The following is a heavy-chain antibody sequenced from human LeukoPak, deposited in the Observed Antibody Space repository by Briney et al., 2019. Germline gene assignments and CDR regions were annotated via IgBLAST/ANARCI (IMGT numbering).Heavy chain of an antibody. Sequence: GASVKVSCKASGYTFTGYYMHWVRQAPGQELEWMGRINPNSGGANYAQKFQGRVTMTRDTSISTAYMELSGLRSDDTAVYYCARGKFCSGGSCYQNLNWFDPWGQGTLVTVSS. J-gene: IGHJ5*02. CDR2: INPNSGGA. V-gene: IGHV1-2*06. D-gene: IGHD2-15*01. CDR1: GYTFTGYY. CDR3: ARGKFCSGGSCYQNLNWFDP.